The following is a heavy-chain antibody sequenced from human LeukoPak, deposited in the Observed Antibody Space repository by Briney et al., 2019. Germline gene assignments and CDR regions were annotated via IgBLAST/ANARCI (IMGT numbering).Heavy chain of an antibody. V-gene: IGHV3-30-3*01. CDR3: ARWERVRGNDY. CDR1: EFTFSYYA. J-gene: IGHJ4*02. D-gene: IGHD1-26*01. Sequence: GGSLRLSCAASEFTFSYYAMHWVRQAPGKGLEWVAVISYDGSIEYYADSVKGRFTISRDSSKNTLYLQMNSLRAEDTAMYYCARWERVRGNDYWGQGTLVTVSS. CDR2: ISYDGSIE.